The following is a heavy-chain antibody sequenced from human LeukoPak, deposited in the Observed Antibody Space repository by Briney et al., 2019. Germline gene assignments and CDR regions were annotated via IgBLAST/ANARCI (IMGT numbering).Heavy chain of an antibody. Sequence: PSETLSLTCTVSGGSISSGSYYWSWIRQPAGKGLEWIGRIYTSGCTNYNPSLKSRVTISVDTSKNQFSLKLSSVTAADTAVYYCARERAYYDSSGYLDYWGQGTLVTVSS. V-gene: IGHV4-61*02. D-gene: IGHD3-22*01. CDR2: IYTSGCT. J-gene: IGHJ4*02. CDR3: ARERAYYDSSGYLDY. CDR1: GGSISSGSYY.